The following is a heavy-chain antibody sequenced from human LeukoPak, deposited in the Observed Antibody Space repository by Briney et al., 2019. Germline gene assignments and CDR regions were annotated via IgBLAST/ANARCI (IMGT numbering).Heavy chain of an antibody. CDR3: ARGGRIQLWLHWFDP. Sequence: ASVKVSCKASGGTFSSYAISWVRQAPGQGLEWMGGIIPIFGTANYAQKFQGRVTIAADESTSTAYMELSSLRSEDTAVYYCARGGRIQLWLHWFDPWGQGTLVTVSS. CDR1: GGTFSSYA. CDR2: IIPIFGTA. V-gene: IGHV1-69*13. D-gene: IGHD5-18*01. J-gene: IGHJ5*02.